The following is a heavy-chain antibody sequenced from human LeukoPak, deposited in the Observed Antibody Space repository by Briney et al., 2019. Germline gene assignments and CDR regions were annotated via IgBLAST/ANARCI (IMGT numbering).Heavy chain of an antibody. CDR3: AREISRRGVGHNNDTWGNYYYYMDV. D-gene: IGHD5-24*01. CDR1: GGTFSSYA. V-gene: IGHV1-69*05. Sequence: ASVKVSCKASGGTFSSYAISWVRQAPGQGLEWMGGIIPIFGTANYAQKFQGRVTITTDESTSTAYMELSSLRSEDTAVYYCAREISRRGVGHNNDTWGNYYYYMDVWGKGTTVTVSS. J-gene: IGHJ6*03. CDR2: IIPIFGTA.